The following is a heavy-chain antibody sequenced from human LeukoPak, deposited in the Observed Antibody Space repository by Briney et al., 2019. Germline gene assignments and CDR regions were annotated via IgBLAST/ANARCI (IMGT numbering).Heavy chain of an antibody. V-gene: IGHV3-23*01. J-gene: IGHJ6*02. D-gene: IGHD1-26*01. Sequence: GASVKVSCKASGGTFSSYAMSWVRQAPGKGLEWVSAISGSGGSTYYADSEKGRFTISRDNSKNTLYLQMNSLRAEDTAVYYCAQGREYYGMDVWGQGTTVTVSS. CDR1: GGTFSSYA. CDR2: ISGSGGST. CDR3: AQGREYYGMDV.